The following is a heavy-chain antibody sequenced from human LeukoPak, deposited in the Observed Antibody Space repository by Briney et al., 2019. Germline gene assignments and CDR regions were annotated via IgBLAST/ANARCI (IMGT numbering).Heavy chain of an antibody. CDR3: TAAGFRGAFDI. CDR2: INPSGGST. D-gene: IGHD6-13*01. J-gene: IGHJ3*02. V-gene: IGHV1-46*01. Sequence: ASVKVSCKASGYTFTSYYMHWVRQAPGQGLEWMGIINPSGGSTSYAQKFQGRVTMTEDTSTDTAYMELSSLRSEDTAVYYCTAAGFRGAFDIWGQGTMVTVSS. CDR1: GYTFTSYY.